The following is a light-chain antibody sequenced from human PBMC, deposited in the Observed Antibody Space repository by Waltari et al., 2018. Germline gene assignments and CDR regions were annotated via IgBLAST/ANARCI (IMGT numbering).Light chain of an antibody. Sequence: EIVLTQSPATLSLSPGERATLSCRASQSVSSYLAGYQQKPGQAPRLLIYAASNRATGIPARFSGSGSGTDFTLTISSLEPEDFAVYYCQQRSNWPWTFGQGTKVEIK. CDR2: AAS. V-gene: IGKV3-11*01. CDR1: QSVSSY. J-gene: IGKJ1*01. CDR3: QQRSNWPWT.